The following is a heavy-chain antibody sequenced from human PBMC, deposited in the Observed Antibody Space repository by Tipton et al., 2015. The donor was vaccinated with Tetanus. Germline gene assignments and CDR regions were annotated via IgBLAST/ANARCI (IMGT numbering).Heavy chain of an antibody. V-gene: IGHV3-30-3*01. Sequence: SLRLSCAASGFTVSSYPMHWVRQAPGKGLDWVAVIRDYGTNKYYADSVKGRFTISSDNSENTVYLQMNSLRVEDTAMYYCAKGGSGLYYWGQGTLVTVSS. CDR2: IRDYGTNK. J-gene: IGHJ4*02. CDR3: AKGGSGLYY. CDR1: GFTVSSYP. D-gene: IGHD6-19*01.